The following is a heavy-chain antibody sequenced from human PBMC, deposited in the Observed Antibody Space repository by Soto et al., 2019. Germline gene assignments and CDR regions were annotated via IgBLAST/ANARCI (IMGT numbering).Heavy chain of an antibody. D-gene: IGHD5-18*01. J-gene: IGHJ3*02. V-gene: IGHV4-59*08. Sequence: QVQLQESGPGLVKPSETLSLTCTVSGGSISSYYWSWIRQPPGKGLEWIGYIYYSGSTNYNPSLQRRVTIPXAPYKXXFSLNLSSVTAADTAGYYCAPLPHHTAMVGDAFDIWGQGTMVTVSS. CDR3: APLPHHTAMVGDAFDI. CDR2: IYYSGST. CDR1: GGSISSYY.